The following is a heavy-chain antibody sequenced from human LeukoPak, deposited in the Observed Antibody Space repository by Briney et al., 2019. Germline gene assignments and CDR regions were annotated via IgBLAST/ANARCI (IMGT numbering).Heavy chain of an antibody. CDR3: ARDERAAAAGSTGYFDY. D-gene: IGHD6-13*01. CDR2: ISAYNGNT. Sequence: ASVKVSCKASGYTFTSYGISWVRQAPGQGLEWMGWISAYNGNTNYAQKLQGRVTMTTDTSTSTAYMELRSLRPDDTAMYYCARDERAAAAGSTGYFDYWGQGTLVTVSS. J-gene: IGHJ4*02. CDR1: GYTFTSYG. V-gene: IGHV1-18*01.